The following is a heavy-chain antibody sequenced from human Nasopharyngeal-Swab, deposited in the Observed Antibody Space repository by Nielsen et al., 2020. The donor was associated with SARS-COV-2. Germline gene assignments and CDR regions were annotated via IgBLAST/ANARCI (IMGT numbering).Heavy chain of an antibody. CDR1: GYTFTSYA. CDR2: INAGNGNT. J-gene: IGHJ4*02. Sequence: ASVKVSCEASGYTFTSYAMHWVRQAPGQRLEWMGWINAGNGNTKYSQKFQGRVTITRDTSASTAYMELSSLRSEDTAVYYCARDRIPDYYYDSSDFDYWGQGTLVTVSS. D-gene: IGHD3-22*01. V-gene: IGHV1-3*01. CDR3: ARDRIPDYYYDSSDFDY.